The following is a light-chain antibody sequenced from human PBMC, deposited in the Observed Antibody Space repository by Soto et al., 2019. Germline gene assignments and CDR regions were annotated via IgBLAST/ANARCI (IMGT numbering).Light chain of an antibody. CDR2: SAF. CDR1: QSVSSNY. Sequence: EIVLTQSPGTLSLSPGERGTLSCRASQSVSSNYLAWYQQKPGQAPRLLIYSAFRRATGIPDRFSGSGSGTDFALTISRREHEDLAVYYCQYYGSSPWTFGQGTKLEIK. J-gene: IGKJ1*01. V-gene: IGKV3-20*01. CDR3: QYYGSSPWT.